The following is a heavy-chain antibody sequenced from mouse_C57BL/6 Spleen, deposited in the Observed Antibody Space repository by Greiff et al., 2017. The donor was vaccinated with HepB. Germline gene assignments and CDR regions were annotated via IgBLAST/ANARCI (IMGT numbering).Heavy chain of an antibody. CDR1: GYTFTDYY. V-gene: IGHV1-26*01. CDR3: ARDYDYAWFAY. D-gene: IGHD2-4*01. J-gene: IGHJ3*01. Sequence: EVQLQQSGPELVKPGASVKISCKASGYTFTDYYMNWVKQSHGKSLEWIGDINPNNGGTSYNQKFKGKATLTVDKSSSTAYMELHSLTSEDSAVYYCARDYDYAWFAYWGQGTLVTVSA. CDR2: INPNNGGT.